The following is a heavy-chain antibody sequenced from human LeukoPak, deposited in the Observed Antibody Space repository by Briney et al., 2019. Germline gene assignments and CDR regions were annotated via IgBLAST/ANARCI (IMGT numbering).Heavy chain of an antibody. CDR3: ARDPLEDYVWGSYLGGAFDI. Sequence: ASVKVSCKASGYTFTSYYMHWVRQAPGQGLEWMGIIIPSGGSTSYAQKFQGRVTMTRDTSTSTVYMELSSLRSEDTAVYYCARDPLEDYVWGSYLGGAFDIWGQGIMVTVSS. J-gene: IGHJ3*02. CDR2: IIPSGGST. D-gene: IGHD3-16*02. CDR1: GYTFTSYY. V-gene: IGHV1-46*01.